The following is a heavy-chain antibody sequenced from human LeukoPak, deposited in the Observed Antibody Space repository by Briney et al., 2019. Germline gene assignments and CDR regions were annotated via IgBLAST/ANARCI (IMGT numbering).Heavy chain of an antibody. J-gene: IGHJ4*02. CDR2: IDGDGRST. Sequence: GGSLRLSCGASGFTFSSYWMHWVRQAPGKGLVWVSRIDGDGRSTNYADSVKGRFTISRDTAKNTLDLRMNSLRDEDTGVYYCARATPPTYYYHRRGQRFFDSWGQGTLVTVSS. V-gene: IGHV3-74*01. D-gene: IGHD3-16*01. CDR1: GFTFSSYW. CDR3: ARATPPTYYYHRRGQRFFDS.